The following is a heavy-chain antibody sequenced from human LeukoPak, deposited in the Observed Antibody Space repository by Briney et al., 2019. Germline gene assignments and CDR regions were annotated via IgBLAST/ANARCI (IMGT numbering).Heavy chain of an antibody. CDR2: ITGSGSGI. D-gene: IGHD5-12*01. J-gene: IGHJ4*02. CDR3: ASPHSGYG. V-gene: IGHV3-48*02. CDR1: ELTFSGYS. Sequence: SGWSLAVACAAAELTFSGYSMNWLSQAPGKGMEWLSYITGSGSGIKYADSVKGRFTISRDNAKNTLYLQMNSLRDEDTAVYYCASPHSGYGWGQGTVVTVSS.